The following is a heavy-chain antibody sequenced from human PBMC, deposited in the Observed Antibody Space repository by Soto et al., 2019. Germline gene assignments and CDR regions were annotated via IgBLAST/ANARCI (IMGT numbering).Heavy chain of an antibody. CDR1: GGTFSSYA. D-gene: IGHD1-1*01. V-gene: IGHV1-69*06. J-gene: IGHJ6*02. CDR3: ARDGGTGTTVNYYRMDV. Sequence: QVQLVQSGAEVKKPGSSVKVSCKASGGTFSSYAISWVRQAPGQGLEWMGGIIHIFGTANYAQKFQGRGTITADKSTSTAYMELSSLRSEDTAVYYCARDGGTGTTVNYYRMDVWGQGTTVTVSS. CDR2: IIHIFGTA.